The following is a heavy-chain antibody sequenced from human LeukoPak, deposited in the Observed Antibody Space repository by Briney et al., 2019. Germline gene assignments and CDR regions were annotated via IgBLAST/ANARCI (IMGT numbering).Heavy chain of an antibody. CDR2: IGIRGDT. CDR3: ARGGIQVSGIDEFDY. V-gene: IGHV3-13*01. CDR1: GFTFIDYD. D-gene: IGHD6-19*01. J-gene: IGHJ4*02. Sequence: PGGSLRLSCAASGFTFIDYDMHWVRQVIGKGLEWVSAIGIRGDTHYSGSVKGRFTISRENAESPLYLQMNSLRAEDTAVYYCARGGIQVSGIDEFDYWGQGTLVTVSS.